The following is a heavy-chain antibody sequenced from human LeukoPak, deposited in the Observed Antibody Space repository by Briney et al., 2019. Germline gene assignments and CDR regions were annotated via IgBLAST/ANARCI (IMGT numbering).Heavy chain of an antibody. CDR2: INHSGST. V-gene: IGHV4-34*01. J-gene: IGHJ4*02. CDR1: GGSFSGYY. Sequence: SETLSLTCAVYGGSFSGYYWSWIRQPPGKELEWIGEINHSGSTNYNPSLKSRVTISVDTSKNQFSLKLSSVTAADTAVYYCARDRPSGYCSSTSCYTDYWGQGTLVTVSS. CDR3: ARDRPSGYCSSTSCYTDY. D-gene: IGHD2-2*02.